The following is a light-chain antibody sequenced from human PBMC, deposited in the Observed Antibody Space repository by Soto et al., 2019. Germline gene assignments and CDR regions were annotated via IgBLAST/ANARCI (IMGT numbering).Light chain of an antibody. J-gene: IGLJ1*01. V-gene: IGLV2-14*03. CDR1: TSDVGGYNY. Sequence: QSVLTQPASVSGSPGQSITISCTGTTSDVGGYNYVSWYQHHPGKAPKLMIYDVSVRPSGVSNRFSGSKSGNTASLTISGLQAEDEADFYCSSYSSSGTLYVFGTGTKLTVL. CDR3: SSYSSSGTLYV. CDR2: DVS.